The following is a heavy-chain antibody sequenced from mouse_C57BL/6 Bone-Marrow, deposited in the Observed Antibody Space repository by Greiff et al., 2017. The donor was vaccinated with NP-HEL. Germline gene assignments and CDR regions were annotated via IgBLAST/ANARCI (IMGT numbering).Heavy chain of an antibody. CDR1: GFTFSNSW. Sequence: EVKLVESGGGLVQPGGSMKLSCVASGFTFSNSWMNWVRQSPEKGLEWVAQIRLKSDNYATHYAESVKGRLTISRDDSKSSVYRQMNNERAEDAGIYYCTAGVTTVDYGGQGTSLTVTA. CDR3: TAGVTTVDY. J-gene: IGHJ2*03. D-gene: IGHD2-2*01. CDR2: IRLKSDNYAT. V-gene: IGHV6-3*01.